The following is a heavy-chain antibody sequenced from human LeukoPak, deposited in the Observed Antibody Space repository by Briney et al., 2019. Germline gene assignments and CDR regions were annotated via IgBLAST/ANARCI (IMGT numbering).Heavy chain of an antibody. D-gene: IGHD6-19*01. J-gene: IGHJ6*02. V-gene: IGHV1/OR15-3*02. Sequence: ASVKVSCKASGYTFTGYYMHWVRQAPGQRLEWMGWINAGNGNTKYSQKFQGRVTITRDTSASTAYMELRSLRSDDTAVYYCARLYSSGWPLECMDVWGQGTTVTVSS. CDR1: GYTFTGYY. CDR2: INAGNGNT. CDR3: ARLYSSGWPLECMDV.